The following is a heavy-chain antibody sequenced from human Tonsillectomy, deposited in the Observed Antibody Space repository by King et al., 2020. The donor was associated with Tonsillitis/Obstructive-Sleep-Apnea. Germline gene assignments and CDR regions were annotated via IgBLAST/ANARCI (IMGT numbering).Heavy chain of an antibody. Sequence: VQLVESGGGLVQPGGSPRLSCAASGFTFSSYSMNWVRQAPGKGLEWLSYISSSSTTIYYADSVKGRFTISRDNAKNSLYLQKNSLRDEDTAVYYCARNPQGSGSYYTGFDYWGQGTLVTVSS. D-gene: IGHD3-10*01. V-gene: IGHV3-48*02. CDR1: GFTFSSYS. CDR3: ARNPQGSGSYYTGFDY. J-gene: IGHJ4*02. CDR2: ISSSSTTI.